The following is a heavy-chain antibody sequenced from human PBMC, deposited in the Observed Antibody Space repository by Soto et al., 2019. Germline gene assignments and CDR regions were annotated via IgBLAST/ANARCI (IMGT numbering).Heavy chain of an antibody. J-gene: IGHJ6*02. D-gene: IGHD5-12*01. CDR2: ISSTTTTI. Sequence: LQLVESGGGLVQPGGSLRLSCAASGFAFSSFSMNWVRQAPGKGLEWISYISSTTTTIYYADSVKGRFTISRDSAENSLYLQMNSLRDEDTAVYYCTREPLRVAISQPYGMDVWGQGTTVTVSS. CDR3: TREPLRVAISQPYGMDV. CDR1: GFAFSSFS. V-gene: IGHV3-48*02.